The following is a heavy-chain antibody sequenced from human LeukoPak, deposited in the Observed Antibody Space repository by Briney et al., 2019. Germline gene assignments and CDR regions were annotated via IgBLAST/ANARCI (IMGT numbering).Heavy chain of an antibody. CDR2: IGGSGGTT. CDR3: AKSGQFDY. Sequence: GGSLRLSCEASGFTFSSYEMNWVRQAPGKGLEWVSTIGGSGGTTYYADSVKGRFAISRDNSKNTVSLQMNSLRVEDTAIYYCAKSGQFDYWGQGTLVTVSS. V-gene: IGHV3-23*01. CDR1: GFTFSSYE. J-gene: IGHJ4*02.